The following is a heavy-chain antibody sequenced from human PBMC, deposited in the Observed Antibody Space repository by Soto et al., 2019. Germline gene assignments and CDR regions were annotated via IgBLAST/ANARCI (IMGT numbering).Heavy chain of an antibody. V-gene: IGHV4-59*08. J-gene: IGHJ4*02. D-gene: IGHD2-15*01. CDR3: ATLGYCSGGSCEDDFDY. Sequence: PSETLSLTCTVPGGSISSYYWSWIRQPPGKGLEWIGYIYYSGSTNYNPSLKSRVTISVDTSKNQFSLKLSSVTAADTAVYYCATLGYCSGGSCEDDFDYWGQGTLVTVSS. CDR1: GGSISSYY. CDR2: IYYSGST.